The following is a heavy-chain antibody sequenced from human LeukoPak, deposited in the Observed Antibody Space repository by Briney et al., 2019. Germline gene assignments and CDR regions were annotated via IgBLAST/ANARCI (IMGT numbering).Heavy chain of an antibody. Sequence: GESLRLSCAASGFTFSDYWMTWVRQTPGKTLEWMATINQSGRDKYYVPSVEGRFTLSRDNAKNSLYLQMNNLRAEDTAIYYCAIEYCSGGTCYAPGYWGQGTLVTVSS. CDR2: INQSGRDK. V-gene: IGHV3-7*03. J-gene: IGHJ4*02. CDR3: AIEYCSGGTCYAPGY. CDR1: GFTFSDYW. D-gene: IGHD2-15*01.